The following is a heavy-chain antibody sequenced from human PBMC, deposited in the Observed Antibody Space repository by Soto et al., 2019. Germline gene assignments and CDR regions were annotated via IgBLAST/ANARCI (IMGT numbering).Heavy chain of an antibody. CDR2: ISGSGGST. CDR3: AKLGVTMIVVVISEEEYFQH. D-gene: IGHD3-22*01. V-gene: IGHV3-23*01. J-gene: IGHJ1*01. Sequence: GRSRRLSCPASVLSFSCYAMSLGRQDLGKGLEWVSAISGSGGSTYYADSVKGRFTISRDNSKNTLYLQMNSLRAEDTAVYYCAKLGVTMIVVVISEEEYFQHWGQGT. CDR1: VLSFSCYA.